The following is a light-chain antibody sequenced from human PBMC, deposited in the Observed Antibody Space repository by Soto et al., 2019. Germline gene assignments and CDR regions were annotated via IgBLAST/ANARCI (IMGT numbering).Light chain of an antibody. CDR2: GAS. CDR3: QHYNNWPT. Sequence: EIVMTQSPSTLSVSPGERATLSCRASQSVSSNLAWYQQKPGQAPRLLIYGASTRATGIPARFSGSGSGTDFTPTISSLQSEDFALYYCQHYNNWPTFGQGTKVDIK. J-gene: IGKJ1*01. V-gene: IGKV3-15*01. CDR1: QSVSSN.